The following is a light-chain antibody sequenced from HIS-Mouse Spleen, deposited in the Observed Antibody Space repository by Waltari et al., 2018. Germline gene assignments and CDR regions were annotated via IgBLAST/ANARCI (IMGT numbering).Light chain of an antibody. V-gene: IGLV2-11*01. CDR2: DVS. J-gene: IGLJ2*01. Sequence: QSALTKPRSASGSPGQSVTISCTGTSSDVGGYNYVLWYQQHPGKAPQLMIYDVSKRPSGVPDRFSGSKSGNTASLTISGLQAEDEADYYCCSYAGSYTFEVVFGGGTKLTVL. CDR1: SSDVGGYNY. CDR3: CSYAGSYTFEVV.